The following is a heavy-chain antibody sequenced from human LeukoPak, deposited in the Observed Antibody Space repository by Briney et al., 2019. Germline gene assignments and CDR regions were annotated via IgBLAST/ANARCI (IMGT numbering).Heavy chain of an antibody. CDR1: GFTFSSYA. CDR2: ISGSGGST. J-gene: IGHJ4*02. V-gene: IGHV3-23*01. Sequence: GGSLRLSYAASGFTFSSYAMSWVRQAPGKGLEWVSAISGSGGSTYYADSVKGRLTISRDNSKNTLYLQMNSLRAEDTAVYYCASSHIAVAGTFDYWGQGTLVTVSS. CDR3: ASSHIAVAGTFDY. D-gene: IGHD6-19*01.